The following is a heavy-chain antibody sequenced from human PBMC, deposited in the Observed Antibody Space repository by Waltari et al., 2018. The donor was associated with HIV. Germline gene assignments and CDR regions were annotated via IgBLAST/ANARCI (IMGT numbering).Heavy chain of an antibody. Sequence: QVQLEQWGAGLVKPSETLSVTCAVYNASFDSYYWTWVRQAPGKGLEWIGEVKCDGQRVYKPSLQSRASAFMDASKRQFSLRLTSATAADTAVYFCVRGPNWQLGGLDVWGRGTTVIVSS. CDR1: NASFDSYY. D-gene: IGHD1-1*01. J-gene: IGHJ6*02. V-gene: IGHV4-34*02. CDR2: VKCDGQR. CDR3: VRGPNWQLGGLDV.